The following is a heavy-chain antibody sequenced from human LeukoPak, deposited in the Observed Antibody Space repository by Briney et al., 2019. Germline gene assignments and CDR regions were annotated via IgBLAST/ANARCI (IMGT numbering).Heavy chain of an antibody. CDR2: IISHGGNT. D-gene: IGHD1-26*01. V-gene: IGHV3-64*01. Sequence: GGSLRRSCAASGFTFSSYTMHWVRQAPGKGLEYVSAIISHGGNTHYTSSVKGRFTISRDNSKSTLYLQMGSLRADDMAVYYCARVRMGATVSDYYYYHMDVWGKGTTVTVSS. J-gene: IGHJ6*03. CDR1: GFTFSSYT. CDR3: ARVRMGATVSDYYYYHMDV.